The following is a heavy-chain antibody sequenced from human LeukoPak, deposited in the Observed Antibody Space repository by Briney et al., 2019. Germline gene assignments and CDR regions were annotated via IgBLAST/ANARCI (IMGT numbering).Heavy chain of an antibody. CDR2: ISGSGGST. CDR3: AKDQGGAFDI. V-gene: IGHV3-23*01. CDR1: GSTFSSYA. Sequence: GASLRLSCAASGSTFSSYAMSWVRQAPGKGLEWVSAISGSGGSTYYADSVKGRFTISRDNSKNTLYLQMNSLRAEDTAVYYCAKDQGGAFDIWGQGTMVTVSS. J-gene: IGHJ3*02. D-gene: IGHD3-16*01.